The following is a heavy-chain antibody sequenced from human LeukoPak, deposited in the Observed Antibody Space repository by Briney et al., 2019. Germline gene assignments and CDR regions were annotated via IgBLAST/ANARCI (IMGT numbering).Heavy chain of an antibody. CDR3: ARSHLASGYSLSPFDY. CDR2: INPSGGST. CDR1: GYTFTSYY. V-gene: IGHV1-46*01. Sequence: ASVKVSCKASGYTFTSYYMHWVRQAPGQGLEWMGIINPSGGSTSYAQKFQGRVTMTRDTSTSTVYMELSSLRSEDTAVYYCARSHLASGYSLSPFDYWGQGTLVTVSS. J-gene: IGHJ4*02. D-gene: IGHD3-3*01.